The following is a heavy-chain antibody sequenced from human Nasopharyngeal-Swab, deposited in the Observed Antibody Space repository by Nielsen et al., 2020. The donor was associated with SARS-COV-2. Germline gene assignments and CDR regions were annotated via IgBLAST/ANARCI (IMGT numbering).Heavy chain of an antibody. CDR2: ISGSGGST. CDR3: AKDEVGATTIPFDY. V-gene: IGHV3-23*01. CDR1: GFTFSSYA. J-gene: IGHJ4*02. D-gene: IGHD1-26*01. Sequence: GEFLKISCAASGFTFSSYAVSWVRQAPGKGLEWVSAISGSGGSTYYADSVKGRFTISRDNSKNTLYLQMNSLRAEDTAVYYCAKDEVGATTIPFDYWGQGTLVTVSS.